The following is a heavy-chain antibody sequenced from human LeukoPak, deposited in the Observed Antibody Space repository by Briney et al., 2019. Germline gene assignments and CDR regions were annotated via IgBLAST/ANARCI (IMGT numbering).Heavy chain of an antibody. V-gene: IGHV4-61*02. CDR2: IYTSGDT. D-gene: IGHD5-12*01. Sequence: SQTLSLTCTVSGGSISSGSYYWSWIRQPAGKGLEWIGRIYTSGDTDYNPSLKSRVSISVDTSKNQFSLKLSSLTASDTAVYYCARVGPYIEVDPWGQGTLVIVSS. J-gene: IGHJ5*02. CDR3: ARVGPYIEVDP. CDR1: GGSISSGSYY.